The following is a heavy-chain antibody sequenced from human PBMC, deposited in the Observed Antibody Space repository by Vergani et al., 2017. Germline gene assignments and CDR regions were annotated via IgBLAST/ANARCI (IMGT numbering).Heavy chain of an antibody. CDR3: ARVGTIFGVVISMYV. V-gene: IGHV3-21*01. Sequence: EVQLVESGGGLVKPGGSLRLSCAASGFTFSSYSMNWVRQAPGKGLEWVSSISSSSSYMYYADSVKGRFTISRDNAKNSLYLQMNSLRAEDTAVYYCARVGTIFGVVISMYVWGQETTVTVSS. J-gene: IGHJ6*02. CDR2: ISSSSSYM. D-gene: IGHD3-3*01. CDR1: GFTFSSYS.